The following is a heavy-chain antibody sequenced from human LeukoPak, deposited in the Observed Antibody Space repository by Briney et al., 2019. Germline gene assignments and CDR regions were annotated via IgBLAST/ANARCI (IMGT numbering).Heavy chain of an antibody. J-gene: IGHJ4*02. CDR3: ARAETTVVTLIPPDY. CDR2: ISHDGSNK. D-gene: IGHD4-23*01. V-gene: IGHV3-30*03. Sequence: PGGSLRLSCEASGFTLRNYGMHWVRQAPDKGLERLAFISHDGSNKYSLDSVRGRFTISRDNSKNTLYLQMNSLRAEDTAVYYCARAETTVVTLIPPDYWGQGTLVTVSS. CDR1: GFTLRNYG.